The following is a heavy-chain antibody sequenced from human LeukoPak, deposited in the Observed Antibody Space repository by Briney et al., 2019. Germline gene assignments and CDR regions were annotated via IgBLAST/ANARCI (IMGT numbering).Heavy chain of an antibody. D-gene: IGHD4-17*01. Sequence: GGSLRLSCAASGFTFSNYGMHWVRQAPGKGLEWVAVISYDGSNKYYADSVKGRFTISRDNSKNTLYLQMNSLRAEDTAVYSCAKDLDHDYDDYGLDYWGQGTLVTVSS. V-gene: IGHV3-30*18. CDR1: GFTFSNYG. CDR3: AKDLDHDYDDYGLDY. CDR2: ISYDGSNK. J-gene: IGHJ4*02.